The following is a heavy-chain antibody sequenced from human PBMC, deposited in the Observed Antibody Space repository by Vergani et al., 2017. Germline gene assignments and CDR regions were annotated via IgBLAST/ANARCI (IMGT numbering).Heavy chain of an antibody. Sequence: QVQLVQSGAEVKKPGSSVKVSCKASGGTFSSYAISWVRQAPGQGLEWMGRIIPIFGTANYAQKFQGRVTITADESTSTAYMELSSLRSEDTAVYYCAREVILPDIVLVPAAISGWFDPWGQGTLVTVSS. CDR3: AREVILPDIVLVPAAISGWFDP. D-gene: IGHD2-2*02. V-gene: IGHV1-69*13. J-gene: IGHJ5*02. CDR1: GGTFSSYA. CDR2: IIPIFGTA.